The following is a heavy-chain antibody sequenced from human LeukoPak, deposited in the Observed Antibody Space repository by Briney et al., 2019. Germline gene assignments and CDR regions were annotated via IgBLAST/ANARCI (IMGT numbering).Heavy chain of an antibody. D-gene: IGHD2-2*01. J-gene: IGHJ6*04. CDR3: ARAVYCSSTSCYLMDV. V-gene: IGHV3-48*03. CDR2: ISGSGGNT. CDR1: GFTFSSYE. Sequence: GGSLRLSCAASGFTFSSYEMNWVRQAPGKGLEWVSAISGSGGNTYYADSVKGRFTISRDNAKNSLYLQMNSLRAEDTAVYYCARAVYCSSTSCYLMDVWGKGTTVTVSS.